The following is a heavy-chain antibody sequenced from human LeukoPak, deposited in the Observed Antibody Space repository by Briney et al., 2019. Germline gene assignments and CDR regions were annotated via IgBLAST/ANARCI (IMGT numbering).Heavy chain of an antibody. D-gene: IGHD6-13*01. CDR1: GFTFSSYG. CDR2: ISYDGSNK. V-gene: IGHV3-30*18. J-gene: IGHJ3*02. CDR3: AKDMGLHSSSWYEDAFDI. Sequence: GGSLRLSCAASGFTFSSYGMHWVRQAPGKGLEWVAVISYDGSNKYYADSVKGRFTISRDNSKNTLYLQMNSLRAEDTALYYCAKDMGLHSSSWYEDAFDIWGQGTMVTVSS.